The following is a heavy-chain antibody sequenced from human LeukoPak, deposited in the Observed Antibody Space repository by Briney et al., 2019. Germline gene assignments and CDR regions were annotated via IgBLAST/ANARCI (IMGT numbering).Heavy chain of an antibody. V-gene: IGHV1-8*02. D-gene: IGHD3-10*01. Sequence: ASVKVSCKASGYTFTNYGITWVRQAPGQGLEWMGWMNPNSGNTGYAQKFQGRVTMTRNTSISTAYMELSSLRSEDTAVYYCARGLVRGVRIPGYWGQGTLVTVSS. CDR2: MNPNSGNT. CDR3: ARGLVRGVRIPGY. CDR1: GYTFTNYG. J-gene: IGHJ4*02.